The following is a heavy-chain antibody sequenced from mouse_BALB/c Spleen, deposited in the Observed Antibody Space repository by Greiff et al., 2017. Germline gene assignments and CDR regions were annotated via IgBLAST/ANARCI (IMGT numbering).Heavy chain of an antibody. J-gene: IGHJ3*01. CDR3: AKGVHYDYPPWFAY. D-gene: IGHD2-4*01. V-gene: IGHV1-18*01. CDR2: INPYNGGT. Sequence: EVKLQESGPELVKPGASMKISCKASGYSFTGYTMNWVKQSHGKNLEWIGLINPYNGGTSYNQKFKGKATLTVDKSSSTAYMELLSLTSEDSAVYYCAKGVHYDYPPWFAYWGQGTLVTVSA. CDR1: GYSFTGYT.